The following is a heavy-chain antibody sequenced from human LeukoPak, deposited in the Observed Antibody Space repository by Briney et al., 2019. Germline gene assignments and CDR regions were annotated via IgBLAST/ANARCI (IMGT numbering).Heavy chain of an antibody. CDR3: ARDRGYDSSGYYPAYYFDY. D-gene: IGHD3-22*01. V-gene: IGHV4-59*02. Sequence: SETLSLTCTVSGGSVSSYYWSWIRQPPGKGLEWIGYIYYSGSTNYNPSLKSRVTISVDTSKNQFSLKLSSVTAADTAVYYCARDRGYDSSGYYPAYYFDYWGQGTLVTVSS. CDR1: GGSVSSYY. J-gene: IGHJ4*02. CDR2: IYYSGST.